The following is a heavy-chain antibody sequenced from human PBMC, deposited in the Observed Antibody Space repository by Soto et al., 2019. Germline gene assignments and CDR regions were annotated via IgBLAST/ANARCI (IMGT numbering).Heavy chain of an antibody. V-gene: IGHV3-23*01. CDR1: GFTFSSYA. Sequence: EVQLLESGGGLVQPGGSLRLSCAASGFTFSSYAMSWVRQAPGKGLGWVSAISGSGGSTYYADAVKGRFTISRDNSKNTLYLQMNSLRAEDTAVYYCATTAGTYYYYGMDVWGQGTTVTVSS. D-gene: IGHD6-13*01. CDR3: ATTAGTYYYYGMDV. J-gene: IGHJ6*02. CDR2: ISGSGGST.